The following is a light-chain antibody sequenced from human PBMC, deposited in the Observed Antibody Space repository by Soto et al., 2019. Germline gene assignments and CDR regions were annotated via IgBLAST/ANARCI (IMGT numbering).Light chain of an antibody. CDR1: SSDVGGYNY. Sequence: QSVLTQPPSASGSPGQSVTISCTGTSSDVGGYNYVSWYQQHPGKAPKLMIYEVSKRPSGVPDRFSGSKSGNTASLTVSGLQAEDEADYCCSSYAGSNNFAVVFGGGTKLTVL. CDR2: EVS. V-gene: IGLV2-8*01. J-gene: IGLJ2*01. CDR3: SSYAGSNNFAVV.